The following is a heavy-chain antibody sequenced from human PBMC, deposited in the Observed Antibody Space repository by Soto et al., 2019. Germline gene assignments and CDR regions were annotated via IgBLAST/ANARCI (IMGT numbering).Heavy chain of an antibody. CDR2: ISSSGSTI. D-gene: IGHD4-17*01. CDR1: GFTFSDYY. Sequence: QVQLVESGGGLVKPGESLRLSCAASGFTFSDYYMSWIRQAPGKGLEWVSYISSSGSTIYYADSVKGRFTISRDNAKNSLYLQMNSLRAEDTAVYSCARVVATVTTNWFDPWGQGTLVTVSS. J-gene: IGHJ5*02. V-gene: IGHV3-11*01. CDR3: ARVVATVTTNWFDP.